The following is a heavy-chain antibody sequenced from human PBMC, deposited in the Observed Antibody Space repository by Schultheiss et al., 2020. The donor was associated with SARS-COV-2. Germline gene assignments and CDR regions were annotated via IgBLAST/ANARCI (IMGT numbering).Heavy chain of an antibody. CDR1: GYSFTSYW. Sequence: GGSLRLSCKGSGYSFTSYWIGWVRQMPGKGLEWMGIIYPGDSDTRYSPSFQGQVTISVDKSISTAYLQWSSLKASDTAMYYCTRWDEYSHDFWGQGSLVTVSS. D-gene: IGHD1-26*01. V-gene: IGHV5-51*01. CDR3: TRWDEYSHDF. J-gene: IGHJ4*02. CDR2: IYPGDSDT.